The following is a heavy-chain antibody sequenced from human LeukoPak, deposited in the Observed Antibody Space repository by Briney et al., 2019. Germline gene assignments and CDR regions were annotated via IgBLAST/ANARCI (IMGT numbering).Heavy chain of an antibody. Sequence: RGGSLRLSCAASGFTFSSYAMHWVRQAPGKGLEWVAVILYDGNNKYYADSVKGRFTISRDNSKNTLYLRMNSLRAEDTAMYYCARPRGYCSGGSCPNNWFDPWGQGTLVIVSS. CDR3: ARPRGYCSGGSCPNNWFDP. D-gene: IGHD2-15*01. CDR1: GFTFSSYA. V-gene: IGHV3-30-3*01. J-gene: IGHJ5*02. CDR2: ILYDGNNK.